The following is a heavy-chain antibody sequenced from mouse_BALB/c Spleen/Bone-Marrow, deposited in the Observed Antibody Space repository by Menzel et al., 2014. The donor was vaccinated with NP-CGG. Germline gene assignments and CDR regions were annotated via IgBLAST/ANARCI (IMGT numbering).Heavy chain of an antibody. Sequence: QVQLQQSGPGLVQPSQSLSITCTVSGFSLTSYGVHWVRPSPGKGLEWLGVIWSGGSTDYNEAFISRLSIRKDNSKSQVFFKMYSLQADDTAIYYCARKEFDYWGQGTTLTVSS. CDR1: GFSLTSYG. V-gene: IGHV2-2*01. CDR2: IWSGGST. CDR3: ARKEFDY. J-gene: IGHJ2*01.